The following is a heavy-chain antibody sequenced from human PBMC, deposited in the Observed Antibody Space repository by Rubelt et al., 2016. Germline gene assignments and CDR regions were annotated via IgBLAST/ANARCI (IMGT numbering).Heavy chain of an antibody. CDR2: IYYSGST. V-gene: IGHV4-39*07. CDR3: ARGPLGSGTSCHDSLDY. CDR1: GGSTSSSSYY. D-gene: IGHD2-2*01. Sequence: QVQLQQSGPGLVKPSETLSLTCSVSGGSTSSSSYYWAWVRQPPGKGLEWIGSIYYSGSTNYNPSLKSRVTISVDTSKNQFSLKLGSVTDADTAVDYCARGPLGSGTSCHDSLDYWGQGTLVTVSS. J-gene: IGHJ4*02.